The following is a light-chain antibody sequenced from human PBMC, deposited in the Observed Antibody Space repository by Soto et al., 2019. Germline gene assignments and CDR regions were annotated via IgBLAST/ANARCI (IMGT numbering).Light chain of an antibody. CDR3: LLSYSDFVV. V-gene: IGLV7-46*01. CDR1: TGAVTSGHY. J-gene: IGLJ2*01. Sequence: QTVVTQEPSLTVSPGGTVTLSCGSLTGAVTSGHYPYWFQQKPGQAPRTLIYDTNNKHSWTPARFSGSLLGGKAALTLSGAQPEDEAEYYCLLSYSDFVVFGGGTKLTVL. CDR2: DTN.